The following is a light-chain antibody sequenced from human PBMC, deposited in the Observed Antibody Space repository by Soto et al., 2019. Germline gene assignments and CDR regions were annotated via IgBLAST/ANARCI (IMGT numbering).Light chain of an antibody. J-gene: IGLJ1*01. CDR2: EVS. CDR3: SSYGGSNDV. V-gene: IGLV2-8*01. CDR1: SNDFGGYNY. Sequence: QSALTQPPSASGSPGQSVTISCTGTSNDFGGYNYVSWYQQHPGKAPKLIIFEVSERPSGVPDRFSGSKSGSTASLTVSGLQAEDEADYYCSSYGGSNDVFGTGTQLTVL.